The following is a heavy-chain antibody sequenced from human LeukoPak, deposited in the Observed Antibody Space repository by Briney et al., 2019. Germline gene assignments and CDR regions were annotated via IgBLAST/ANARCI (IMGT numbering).Heavy chain of an antibody. CDR1: GYTFTSYG. J-gene: IGHJ5*02. V-gene: IGHV1-18*04. CDR2: ISAYNGNT. D-gene: IGHD6-19*01. Sequence: ASVKVSCKASGYTFTSYGISWVRQAPGQGLEWMGWISAYNGNTNYAQKLQGRVTMTTDTSTSTAYMELRSLRSDDTAVYYCARDDRQYSSGRGRFDPWGQGTLVTVSS. CDR3: ARDDRQYSSGRGRFDP.